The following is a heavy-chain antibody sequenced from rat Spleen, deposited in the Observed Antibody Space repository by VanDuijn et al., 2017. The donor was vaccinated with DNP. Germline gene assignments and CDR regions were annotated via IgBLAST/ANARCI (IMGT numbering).Heavy chain of an antibody. J-gene: IGHJ2*01. D-gene: IGHD1-7*01. CDR1: GFTFSAYY. Sequence: EVQLVESGGGLVQPGRSLKLSCAASGFTFSAYYMAWVRQAPAKGLEWVAYIGSPAYAPYYTDSVKGRFAISRNNANSTLYLQMDSLTSEETATYYCVRHSYGYPGDYWGQGVMVTVSS. CDR3: VRHSYGYPGDY. V-gene: IGHV5S11*01. CDR2: IGSPAYAP.